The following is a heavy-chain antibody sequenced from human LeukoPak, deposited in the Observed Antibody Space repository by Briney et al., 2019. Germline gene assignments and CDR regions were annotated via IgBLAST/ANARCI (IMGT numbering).Heavy chain of an antibody. CDR2: IYYSGST. CDR1: GGSISSYY. CDR3: ARIRMTTVTSDAFDI. D-gene: IGHD4-17*01. Sequence: SETLFLTCTVSGGSISSYYWSWIRQPPGKGLEWIGYIYYSGSTNYNPSLKSRVTISVDTSKNQFSLKLSSVTAADTAVYYCARIRMTTVTSDAFDIWGQGTMVTVSS. V-gene: IGHV4-59*01. J-gene: IGHJ3*02.